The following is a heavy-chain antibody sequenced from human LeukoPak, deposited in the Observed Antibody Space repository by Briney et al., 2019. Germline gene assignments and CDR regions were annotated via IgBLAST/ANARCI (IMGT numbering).Heavy chain of an antibody. CDR1: GFTFSGST. CDR3: IRRLYGGNGGDYFDY. V-gene: IGHV3-73*01. J-gene: IGHJ4*02. D-gene: IGHD4-23*01. Sequence: PGGSLRLSCAASGFTFSGSTMHWVRQASGKGLEWVGRIRSKANSYATAYAASVKGRFTISRDDSKNTAYLQMNSLKTEDTAVYYCIRRLYGGNGGDYFDYWGQGTLVTVSS. CDR2: IRSKANSYAT.